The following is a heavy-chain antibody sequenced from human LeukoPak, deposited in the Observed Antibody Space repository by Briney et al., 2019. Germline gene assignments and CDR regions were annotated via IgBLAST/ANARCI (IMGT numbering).Heavy chain of an antibody. D-gene: IGHD6-13*01. Sequence: VSGPTLVKPTQTLTLTCTFSWFSLSTSGVGVGWIRQPPGKALEWLALIYWNDDKRYSPSLKSRLTITKDTSKNQAVLTMTNMDPVDTATYYSAHRYSSSWYDGNWFDPWGQGTLVTVSS. V-gene: IGHV2-5*01. J-gene: IGHJ5*02. CDR1: WFSLSTSGVG. CDR2: IYWNDDK. CDR3: AHRYSSSWYDGNWFDP.